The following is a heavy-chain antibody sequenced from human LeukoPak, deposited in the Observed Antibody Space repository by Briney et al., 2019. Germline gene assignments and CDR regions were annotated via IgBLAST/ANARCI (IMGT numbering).Heavy chain of an antibody. CDR1: GFTFDDYA. Sequence: PGGSLRLSCAASGFTFDDYAMHWVRQAPGKALEWVSLISGDGGSTYYADSVKGRFTISRDNSKNSLYLQMNSLSTEDTALYYCAKGRLTTMIANWGQGTLVTVSS. J-gene: IGHJ4*02. CDR3: AKGRLTTMIAN. CDR2: ISGDGGST. D-gene: IGHD3-22*01. V-gene: IGHV3-43*02.